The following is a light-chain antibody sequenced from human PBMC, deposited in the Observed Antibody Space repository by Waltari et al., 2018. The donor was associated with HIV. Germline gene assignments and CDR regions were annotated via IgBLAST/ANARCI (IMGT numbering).Light chain of an antibody. CDR1: SSDIGSYS. V-gene: IGLV1-51*01. Sequence: QSVLTQPPSVSAAPGQKVTISCSGSSSDIGSYSVSWYQQFPGTAPRRLIFETYKRPSGIPDRFSAPKSGTSATLDITGLQTGDEADYYCATWDNSLSIGVFGGGTKLTVL. J-gene: IGLJ3*02. CDR3: ATWDNSLSIGV. CDR2: ETY.